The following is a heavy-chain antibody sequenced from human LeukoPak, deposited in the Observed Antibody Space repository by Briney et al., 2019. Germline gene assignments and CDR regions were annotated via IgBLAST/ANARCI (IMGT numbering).Heavy chain of an antibody. D-gene: IGHD1-26*01. CDR1: GGSISSYY. CDR2: IYYSGST. J-gene: IGHJ4*02. Sequence: PSETLSLTCTVSGGSISSYYWSWIRQPPGKGLEWIGYIYYSGSTNYNPSLKSRVTISVDTSKNQFSLKLSSVTAADTAVYYCARAPKSYNLDYWGQGTLVTVSS. V-gene: IGHV4-59*01. CDR3: ARAPKSYNLDY.